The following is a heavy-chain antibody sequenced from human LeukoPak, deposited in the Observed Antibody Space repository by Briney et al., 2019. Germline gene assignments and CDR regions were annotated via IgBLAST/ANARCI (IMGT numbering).Heavy chain of an antibody. CDR1: GGSISSYY. Sequence: SETLSLTCTVSGGSISSYYWSWIRQPPGKGLEWIGRIYTSGSTNYNPSLKSRVTMSVDTSKNQFSLKLSSVTAADTAVYYCARGGDSSSWYYYYGMDVWGQGTTVTVSS. CDR2: IYTSGST. D-gene: IGHD6-13*01. J-gene: IGHJ6*02. CDR3: ARGGDSSSWYYYYGMDV. V-gene: IGHV4-4*07.